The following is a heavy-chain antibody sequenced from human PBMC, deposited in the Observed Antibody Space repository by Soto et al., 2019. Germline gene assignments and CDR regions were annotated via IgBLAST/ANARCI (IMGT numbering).Heavy chain of an antibody. CDR2: IKEDGSEK. V-gene: IGHV3-7*05. CDR1: GFTFSDYY. D-gene: IGHD3-10*01. CDR3: ARDVASRSADY. J-gene: IGHJ4*02. Sequence: GGSLRLSCAASGFTFSDYYMNWVRQAPGKGLEWVANIKEDGSEKYYVDSVKGRFTISRDNAKNSLYLHMNSLRAEDTAVYFCARDVASRSADYWGQGTLVTVSS.